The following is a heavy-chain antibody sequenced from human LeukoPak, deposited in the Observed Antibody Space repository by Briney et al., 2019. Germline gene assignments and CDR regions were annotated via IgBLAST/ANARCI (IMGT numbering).Heavy chain of an antibody. Sequence: SVKVSCKASGGTFSSYAISWVRQAPGQGLEWMGGIIPIFGTANYAQKFQGRVTITTDESTSTAYMELSSLRSEDTAVYYCARVLRYFDWLLPRSDAFDIWGQGTMVTVSS. V-gene: IGHV1-69*05. D-gene: IGHD3-9*01. CDR1: GGTFSSYA. CDR3: ARVLRYFDWLLPRSDAFDI. J-gene: IGHJ3*02. CDR2: IIPIFGTA.